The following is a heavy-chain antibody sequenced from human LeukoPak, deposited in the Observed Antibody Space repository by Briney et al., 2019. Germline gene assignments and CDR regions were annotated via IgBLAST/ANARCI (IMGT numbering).Heavy chain of an antibody. CDR1: GFTFSSYS. V-gene: IGHV3-21*01. D-gene: IGHD2-8*01. J-gene: IGHJ4*02. Sequence: PGESLRLSCAASGFTFSSYSMNWVRQAPGKGMEWVSSISSSSSYIYYADSVKGRFTISRDNAKNSLYLQMNSLRAEDTAVYYCARTAAAGVWYYFDYWGQGTLVTVSS. CDR2: ISSSSSYI. CDR3: ARTAAAGVWYYFDY.